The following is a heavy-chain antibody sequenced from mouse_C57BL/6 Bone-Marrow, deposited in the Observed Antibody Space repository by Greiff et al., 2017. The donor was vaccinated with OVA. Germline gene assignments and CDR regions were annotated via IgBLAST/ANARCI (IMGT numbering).Heavy chain of an antibody. CDR1: GYTFTSYW. Sequence: QVQLQQPGAELVMPGASVKLSCKASGYTFTSYWMHWVKQRPGQGLEWIGEIDPSDSYTNYNQKFKGKSTLTVDKSSSTAYMQLSSLTSEDSAVYYWSRELYSVSPCAMDYWGHGTSVTVSS. D-gene: IGHD2-1*01. CDR2: IDPSDSYT. CDR3: SRELYSVSPCAMDY. J-gene: IGHJ4*01. V-gene: IGHV1-69*01.